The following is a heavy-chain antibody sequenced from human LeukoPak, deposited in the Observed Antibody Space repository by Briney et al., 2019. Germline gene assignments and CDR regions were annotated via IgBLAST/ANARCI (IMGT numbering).Heavy chain of an antibody. CDR1: GYTFTSYG. J-gene: IGHJ4*02. CDR2: ISAYNGNT. D-gene: IGHD2-8*01. CDR3: ARKACTNGVCYYGY. V-gene: IGHV1-18*01. Sequence: ASVTVSCKASGYTFTSYGISWVRQAPGQGLEWMGWISAYNGNTNYAQKLQGRVTMTTDTSTSTAYMELRSLRSDDTAVYYCARKACTNGVCYYGYWGQGTLVTVSS.